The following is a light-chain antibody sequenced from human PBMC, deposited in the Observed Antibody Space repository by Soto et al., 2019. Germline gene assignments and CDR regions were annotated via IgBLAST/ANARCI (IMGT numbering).Light chain of an antibody. Sequence: EVVLSQSPGTLSLSPGERATLSCRASRTVDGNYLAWYHQKPGQAPRLLIYGASTRATGIPARFSGSGSGTEFTLTISSLQSEDFAVYYCQQYNNWPLTFGGGTKVDIK. CDR1: RTVDGN. CDR3: QQYNNWPLT. J-gene: IGKJ4*01. CDR2: GAS. V-gene: IGKV3-15*01.